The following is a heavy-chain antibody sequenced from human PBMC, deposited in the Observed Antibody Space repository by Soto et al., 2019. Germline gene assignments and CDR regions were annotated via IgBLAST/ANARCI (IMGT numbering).Heavy chain of an antibody. V-gene: IGHV3-15*01. CDR3: TTDIVVVPAAKNWFDP. D-gene: IGHD2-2*01. CDR1: GFTFSNAW. Sequence: EVPLVESGGGLVKPGGSLRLSCAASGFTFSNAWMSWVRQAPGKGLEWVGRIKSKTDGGTTDYAAPVKGRFTISRDDSKNTLYLQMNSLKTEDTAVYYCTTDIVVVPAAKNWFDPWGQGTLVTVSS. CDR2: IKSKTDGGTT. J-gene: IGHJ5*02.